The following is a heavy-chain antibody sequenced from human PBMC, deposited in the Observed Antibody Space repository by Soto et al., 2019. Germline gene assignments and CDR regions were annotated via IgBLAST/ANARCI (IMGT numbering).Heavy chain of an antibody. J-gene: IGHJ4*02. D-gene: IGHD4-17*01. V-gene: IGHV3-48*02. Sequence: EVQLVDSGGGLVQPGGSLRLSCAASEFTFSPFSMIWVRQAPGKGLEWISYITTSSSIIYYADSVRGRFTISRDNAKNSVYLQMDSLRDEDTAVYFCARVRGPTLMTWYFDFWGQGTLVTVSS. CDR3: ARVRGPTLMTWYFDF. CDR1: EFTFSPFS. CDR2: ITTSSSII.